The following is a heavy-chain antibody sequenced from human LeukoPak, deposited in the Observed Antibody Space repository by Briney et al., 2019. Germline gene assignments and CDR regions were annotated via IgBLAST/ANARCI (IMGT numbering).Heavy chain of an antibody. V-gene: IGHV7-4-1*02. CDR1: GYTFTSYA. CDR2: INTNTGNP. D-gene: IGHD4-23*01. J-gene: IGHJ4*02. CDR3: ARDPPRGWQQIIGDY. Sequence: ASVKVSCKSSGYTFTSYAMNWVRQAPGQGLEWMGWINTNTGNPTYAQGFTGRFVFSLDTSVSTAYLQISSLKAEDTAVYYCARDPPRGWQQIIGDYWGQGTLVTVSS.